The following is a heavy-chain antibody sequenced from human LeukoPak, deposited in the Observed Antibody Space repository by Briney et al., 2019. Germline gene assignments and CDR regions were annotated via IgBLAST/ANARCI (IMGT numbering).Heavy chain of an antibody. J-gene: IGHJ4*02. CDR3: ASTTDYGDPYYFDY. D-gene: IGHD4-17*01. V-gene: IGHV3-21*01. Sequence: PGGSLRLPCAASGFTFSSYSMNWVRQAPGKGLEWVSSISSSSSYIYYADSVKGRFTISRDNAKNSLYLQMNSLRAEDTAVYYCASTTDYGDPYYFDYWGQGTLVTVSS. CDR2: ISSSSSYI. CDR1: GFTFSSYS.